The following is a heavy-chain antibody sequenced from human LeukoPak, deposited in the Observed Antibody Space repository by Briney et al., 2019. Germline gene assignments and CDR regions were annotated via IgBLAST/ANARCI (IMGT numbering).Heavy chain of an antibody. V-gene: IGHV1-8*02. D-gene: IGHD6-19*01. Sequence: ASVKVSCKASEYTFTGYYMHWVRQATGQGLEWMGWMNPNSGNTGYAQKFQGRVTMTRNTSISTAYMELSSLRSEDTAVYYCASSSGYSSGWYYFDYWGQGTLVTVSS. CDR3: ASSSGYSSGWYYFDY. CDR1: EYTFTGYY. CDR2: MNPNSGNT. J-gene: IGHJ4*02.